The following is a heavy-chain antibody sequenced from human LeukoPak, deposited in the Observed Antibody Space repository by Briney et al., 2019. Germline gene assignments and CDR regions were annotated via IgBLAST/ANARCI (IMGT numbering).Heavy chain of an antibody. V-gene: IGHV1-69*05. Sequence: SVKVSCKASGGTSSSYAISWVRQAPGQGLEWMGGIIPIFGTANYAQKFQGRVTITTDESTSTAYMELSSLRSEDTAVYYCASGVVPAAIPSYYYMDVWGKGTTVTVSS. CDR1: GGTSSSYA. CDR3: ASGVVPAAIPSYYYMDV. CDR2: IIPIFGTA. D-gene: IGHD2-2*01. J-gene: IGHJ6*03.